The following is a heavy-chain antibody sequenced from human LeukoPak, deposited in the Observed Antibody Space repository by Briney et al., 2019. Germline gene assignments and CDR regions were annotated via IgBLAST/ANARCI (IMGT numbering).Heavy chain of an antibody. CDR1: GFTFSSYA. V-gene: IGHV3-23*01. CDR3: AKDNSPVSTVTFDY. D-gene: IGHD4-11*01. Sequence: GGSLRLSCAASGFTFSSYAMSWVRQAPGKELEWVSAISGSGGSTYYADSVKGRFTISRDNSKNTLYLQMNSLRAEDTAVYYCAKDNSPVSTVTFDYWGQGTLVTVSS. CDR2: ISGSGGST. J-gene: IGHJ4*02.